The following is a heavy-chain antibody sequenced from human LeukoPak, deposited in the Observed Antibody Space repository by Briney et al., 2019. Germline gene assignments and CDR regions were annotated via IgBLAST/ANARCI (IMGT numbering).Heavy chain of an antibody. CDR2: INHSGST. Sequence: PSETLSLTCTVSGGSISSYYWSWIRQPPGKGLEWIGEINHSGSTNYNPSLKSRVTISVDTSKNQFSLKLSSVTAADTAVYYCARIGYCSGGSCSGPGDYWGQGTLVTVSS. CDR3: ARIGYCSGGSCSGPGDY. J-gene: IGHJ4*02. V-gene: IGHV4-34*01. D-gene: IGHD2-15*01. CDR1: GGSISSYY.